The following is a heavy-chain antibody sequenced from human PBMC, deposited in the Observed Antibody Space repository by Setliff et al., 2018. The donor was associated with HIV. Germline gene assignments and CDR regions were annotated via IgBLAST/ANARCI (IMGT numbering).Heavy chain of an antibody. J-gene: IGHJ3*01. V-gene: IGHV4-4*09. Sequence: SETLSLTCTVSGGSISSYYWSWIRQPPGKGLERIGYIYTSGSTNYNPSLKSRVTISVDTSKHQFSLKLSSVTAADTAVYYCARVQMAYAAFDVWGQGTMVTVSS. D-gene: IGHD4-17*01. CDR2: IYTSGST. CDR1: GGSISSYY. CDR3: ARVQMAYAAFDV.